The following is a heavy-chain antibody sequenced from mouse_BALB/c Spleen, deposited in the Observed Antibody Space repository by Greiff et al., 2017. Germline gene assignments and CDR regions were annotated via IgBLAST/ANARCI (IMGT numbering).Heavy chain of an antibody. J-gene: IGHJ4*01. CDR1: GFTFSSYA. CDR2: ISSGGST. D-gene: IGHD2-4*01. CDR3: ARGGWDYDYAMDY. V-gene: IGHV5-6-5*01. Sequence: EVHLVESGGGLVKPGGSLKLSCAASGFTFSSYAMSWVRQTPEKRLEWVASISSGGSTYYPDSVKGRFTISRDNARNILYLQMSSLRSEDTAMYYCARGGWDYDYAMDYWGQGTSVTVSS.